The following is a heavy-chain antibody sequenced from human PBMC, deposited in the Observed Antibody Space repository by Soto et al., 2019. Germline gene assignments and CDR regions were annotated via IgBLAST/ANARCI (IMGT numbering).Heavy chain of an antibody. V-gene: IGHV3-30*18. Sequence: GGSLRLSCAASGFTFSSYGMHWVRQAPGKGLEWVAVISYDGSNKYYADSVKGRFTISRGNSKNTLYLQMNSLRAEDTAVYYCAKERHDILTGPDRGAFDIWGQGTMVTVSS. CDR3: AKERHDILTGPDRGAFDI. J-gene: IGHJ3*02. CDR2: ISYDGSNK. D-gene: IGHD3-9*01. CDR1: GFTFSSYG.